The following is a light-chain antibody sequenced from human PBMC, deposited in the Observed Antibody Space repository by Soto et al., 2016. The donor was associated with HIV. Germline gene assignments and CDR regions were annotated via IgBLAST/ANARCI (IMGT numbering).Light chain of an antibody. Sequence: DIQMTQSPSPLSASVGDRVTITCRASQDISNSLAWYQQKPGKAPKLLIYAASTLQSGVPSRFSGSGSATDFTLTISSLQPEDFATYYCQQANSFPRTFGPGTKVDIK. V-gene: IGKV1-12*01. CDR3: QQANSFPRT. J-gene: IGKJ3*01. CDR2: AAS. CDR1: QDISNS.